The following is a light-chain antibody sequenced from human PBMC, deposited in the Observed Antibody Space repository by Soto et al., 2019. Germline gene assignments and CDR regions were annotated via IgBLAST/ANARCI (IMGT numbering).Light chain of an antibody. CDR2: GNS. CDR1: SSNIGAGYD. V-gene: IGLV1-40*01. CDR3: QSYDSSLSGFYV. Sequence: QSVLTQPPSGSGAPGQRVTIYCTGSSSNIGAGYDVHWYQQLPGTAPKLLIYGNSNRPSGVPDRFSGSKSGTSASLAITGLQAEDEADYYCQSYDSSLSGFYVFGTGTKLTVL. J-gene: IGLJ1*01.